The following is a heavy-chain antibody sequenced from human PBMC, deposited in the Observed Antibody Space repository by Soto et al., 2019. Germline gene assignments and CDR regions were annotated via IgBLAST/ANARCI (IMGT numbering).Heavy chain of an antibody. Sequence: SGPTLVNPTHTRTLTCTFSGFSLSTSGVGVGWIRQPPGKALEWLALIYWNDDKRYSPSLKSRLTITKDTSKNQVVLTMTNMDPVDTATYYCAHSSNAYGSGSYYKHYFDYWGQGTLVTVSS. CDR2: IYWNDDK. J-gene: IGHJ4*02. CDR3: AHSSNAYGSGSYYKHYFDY. CDR1: GFSLSTSGVG. V-gene: IGHV2-5*01. D-gene: IGHD3-10*01.